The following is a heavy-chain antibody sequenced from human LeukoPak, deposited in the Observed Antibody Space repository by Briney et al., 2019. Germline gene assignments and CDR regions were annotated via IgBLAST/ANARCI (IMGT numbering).Heavy chain of an antibody. Sequence: GGSLRLSCAASGFTFSSYAMSWVRQAPGKGLEWVSAISGSGGSTYYADSVKGRFTISRDNPKNSLYLQMNSLRAEDTAVYYCARDSRGYKDYWGQGTLVTVSS. CDR2: ISGSGGST. J-gene: IGHJ4*02. D-gene: IGHD5-24*01. V-gene: IGHV3-23*01. CDR3: ARDSRGYKDY. CDR1: GFTFSSYA.